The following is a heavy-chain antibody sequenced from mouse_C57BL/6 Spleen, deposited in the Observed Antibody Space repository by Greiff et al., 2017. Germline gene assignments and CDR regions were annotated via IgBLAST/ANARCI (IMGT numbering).Heavy chain of an antibody. Sequence: VQLQQSGAELVRPGASVKLSCKASGYTFTDYYINWVKQRPGQGLEWIARIYPGSGNTYYNEKFKGKATLTAEKSSSTAYMQLSSLTSEDSAVYFCARFVIDGYYSCDYWGQGTTLTVSS. D-gene: IGHD2-3*01. CDR1: GYTFTDYY. CDR3: ARFVIDGYYSCDY. CDR2: IYPGSGNT. V-gene: IGHV1-76*01. J-gene: IGHJ2*01.